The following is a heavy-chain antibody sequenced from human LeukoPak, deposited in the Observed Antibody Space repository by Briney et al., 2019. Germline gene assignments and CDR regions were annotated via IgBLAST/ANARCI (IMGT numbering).Heavy chain of an antibody. V-gene: IGHV3-23*01. CDR2: VSYTRVAT. CDR3: AKAFREFGTSSSYSSFDT. J-gene: IGHJ3*02. Sequence: GGSLRLSCAASGFTFSSFALSWVRQAPGKGLEWVSGVSYTRVATYYADSVKDRFTISRDDSQNILYLQMNGLRAEDTAVYFCAKAFREFGTSSSYSSFDTWGQGTMVTVSS. D-gene: IGHD5-18*01. CDR1: GFTFSSFA.